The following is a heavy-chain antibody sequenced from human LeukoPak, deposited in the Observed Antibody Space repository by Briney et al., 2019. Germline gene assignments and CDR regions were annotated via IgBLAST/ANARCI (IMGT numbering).Heavy chain of an antibody. Sequence: GGSLRLSCAASGFTFNTYAVSWVRQAPGKGLEWVSSINPTGSSTHSADSVTGRFTISRDTSKNTLYLQLNSLRVEDTAVYYCARSISSPQLRGYYYFDSWGQGTLVTVSS. CDR2: INPTGSST. V-gene: IGHV3-23*05. CDR3: ARSISSPQLRGYYYFDS. J-gene: IGHJ4*02. CDR1: GFTFNTYA. D-gene: IGHD3-3*02.